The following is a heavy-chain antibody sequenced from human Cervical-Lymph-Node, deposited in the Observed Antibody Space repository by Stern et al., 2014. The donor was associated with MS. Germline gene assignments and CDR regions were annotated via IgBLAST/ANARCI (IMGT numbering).Heavy chain of an antibody. D-gene: IGHD6-19*01. Sequence: QVQLQESGPTLVKPSETLSLTCTVSGDSIKNYYWSWIRQPPGKGLEWIGYIYYSGSTDYNPSLKSRVSISLDTSQNQFSLRLSSVTAADTAVYYCARHWLPPYFDYWGQGTLVTVSS. CDR3: ARHWLPPYFDY. CDR1: GDSIKNYY. CDR2: IYYSGST. J-gene: IGHJ4*02. V-gene: IGHV4-59*08.